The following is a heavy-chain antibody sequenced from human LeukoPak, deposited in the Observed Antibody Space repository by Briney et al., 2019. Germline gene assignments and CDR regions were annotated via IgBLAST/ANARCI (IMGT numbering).Heavy chain of an antibody. D-gene: IGHD1-26*01. CDR3: ARPHDGGSYSNDAFDI. CDR1: GYTFTDYY. CDR2: INPDSGGT. J-gene: IGHJ3*02. V-gene: IGHV1-2*02. Sequence: ASVRVSCKASGYTFTDYYMHWVRQAPGQGLEWMGWINPDSGGTRYSQKFQGRVTMTRDTSINTVYMELSRLRSDDTAVYYCARPHDGGSYSNDAFDIWGQGTMVTVSS.